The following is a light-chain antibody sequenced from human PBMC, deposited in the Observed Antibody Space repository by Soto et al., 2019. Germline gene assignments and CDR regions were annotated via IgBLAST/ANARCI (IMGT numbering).Light chain of an antibody. CDR1: QSVSRN. CDR3: QQYNNWPPLT. J-gene: IGKJ1*01. CDR2: GAS. Sequence: EIVMTQSPATLSVSPGGRATLSCRASQSVSRNLAWYQQKPGQAPRLLIYGASTRATGIPARFSGSGSGTEFTLTISSLQSEDFAIYYCQQYNNWPPLTFGQGTKVEIK. V-gene: IGKV3-15*01.